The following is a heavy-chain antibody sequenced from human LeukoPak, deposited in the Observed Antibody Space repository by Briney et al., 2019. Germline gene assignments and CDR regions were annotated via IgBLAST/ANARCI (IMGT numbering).Heavy chain of an antibody. V-gene: IGHV1-2*02. CDR3: ARGAEFDY. Sequence: ASVKVSCKASGYTFTGYYIHWARQAPGQGLQWMGWINPNSGGTNFAQKFQGRVTMTRDTSISTAYMELSSLTSDDTAVYYCARGAEFDYWGQGTLVTVSS. CDR1: GYTFTGYY. J-gene: IGHJ4*02. CDR2: INPNSGGT.